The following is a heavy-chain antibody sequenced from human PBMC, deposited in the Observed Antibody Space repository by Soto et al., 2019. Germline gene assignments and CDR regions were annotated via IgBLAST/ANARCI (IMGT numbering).Heavy chain of an antibody. CDR3: AKDYDFWSAHYFDY. Sequence: PGGSLRLSCAASGFTFSSYAMSWVRQSPGKGLEWVSAISGSGGSTYYADSVKGRFTISRDNSKNTLYLQMNSLRAEDTAVYYCAKDYDFWSAHYFDYWGQGTLVTVSS. CDR1: GFTFSSYA. D-gene: IGHD3-3*01. V-gene: IGHV3-23*01. CDR2: ISGSGGST. J-gene: IGHJ4*02.